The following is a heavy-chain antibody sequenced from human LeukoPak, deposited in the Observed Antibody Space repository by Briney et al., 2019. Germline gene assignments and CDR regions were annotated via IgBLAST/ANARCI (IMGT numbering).Heavy chain of an antibody. CDR3: ARDAQSGAFSDFDY. Sequence: GTSLRLSCEASGFTFGNYAIHWARQVPGEGLEWVAIITHNGGTQYYADSVKGRFTISRDNSQSTVFLQMNSLRPEDTAVYYCARDAQSGAFSDFDYWGQGTLVTVSS. V-gene: IGHV3-30-3*01. J-gene: IGHJ4*02. CDR2: ITHNGGTQ. D-gene: IGHD1-26*01. CDR1: GFTFGNYA.